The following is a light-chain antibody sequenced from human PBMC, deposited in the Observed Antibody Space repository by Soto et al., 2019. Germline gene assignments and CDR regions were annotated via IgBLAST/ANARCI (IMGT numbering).Light chain of an antibody. CDR1: QSVDSN. CDR2: GAS. Sequence: EIVMTQSPGTLSVSTGEGATLSCRASQSVDSNLAWYQQKPGQAPRLLIYGASTRATGIPDRFRGSGSGTEFTLTISSLQSEDFATYYCQQSYSTPPTFGGGTNVEIK. V-gene: IGKV3D-15*01. CDR3: QQSYSTPPT. J-gene: IGKJ4*01.